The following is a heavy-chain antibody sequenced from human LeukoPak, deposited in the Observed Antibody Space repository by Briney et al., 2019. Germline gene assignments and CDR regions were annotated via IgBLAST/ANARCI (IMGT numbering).Heavy chain of an antibody. J-gene: IGHJ6*02. CDR1: GFPFSSYW. Sequence: GGSLRLSCVASGFPFSSYWMTWVRQAPGKGLEWVADIKQDGSKKSYVDSVKGRFTISRDNAKNSLYLQMNSLRAEDTAVYYCARTTVTTPPGYYYGMDVWGQGTTVTVSS. CDR2: IKQDGSKK. CDR3: ARTTVTTPPGYYYGMDV. V-gene: IGHV3-7*01. D-gene: IGHD4-17*01.